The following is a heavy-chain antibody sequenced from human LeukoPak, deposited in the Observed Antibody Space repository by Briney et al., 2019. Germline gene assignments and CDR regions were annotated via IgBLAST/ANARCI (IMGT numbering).Heavy chain of an antibody. Sequence: PGGSLRLSCAASGFTFSIYGMTWVRQAPGKGLEWVSTINTSGGTTYYTDSVKGRFTGSRDNSKNTLYLQMNSLRAEDTAVYYCAKGYNWHDRWGQGTLVTVSS. CDR1: GFTFSIYG. CDR2: INTSGGTT. CDR3: AKGYNWHDR. J-gene: IGHJ5*02. V-gene: IGHV3-23*01.